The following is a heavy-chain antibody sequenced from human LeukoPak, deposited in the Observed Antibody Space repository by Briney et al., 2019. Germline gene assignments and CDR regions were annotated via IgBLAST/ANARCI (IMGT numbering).Heavy chain of an antibody. D-gene: IGHD3-22*01. CDR1: GGTFNSYA. Sequence: SVKVSCKASGGTFNSYAISWVRQAPGQGLEWMGGIIPTFGTANYAQKFQGRVTITADKSTSTAYMELSSLRSEDTAVYYCASDARVVGYYDSSGYYAYWGQGTLVTVSS. J-gene: IGHJ4*02. CDR2: IIPTFGTA. V-gene: IGHV1-69*06. CDR3: ASDARVVGYYDSSGYYAY.